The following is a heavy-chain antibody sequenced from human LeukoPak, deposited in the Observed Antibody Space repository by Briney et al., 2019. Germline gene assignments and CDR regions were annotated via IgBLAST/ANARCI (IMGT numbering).Heavy chain of an antibody. V-gene: IGHV6-1*01. CDR2: TYYRSKWYD. D-gene: IGHD6-25*01. Sequence: SQTLSLTCAISGDXVSSNSATWNWIRPSPSRGLEWLGRTYYRSKWYDDYGVSVKSRITMNPDTSKNQFSLQLNSVTPEDTAVYYCARAMRIAAAGTFYFDYWGQGTLVTVSS. CDR3: ARAMRIAAAGTFYFDY. CDR1: GDXVSSNSAT. J-gene: IGHJ4*02.